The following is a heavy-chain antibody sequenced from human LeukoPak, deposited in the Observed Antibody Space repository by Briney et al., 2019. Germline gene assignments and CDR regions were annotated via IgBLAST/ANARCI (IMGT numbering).Heavy chain of an antibody. CDR2: ISAYKGNT. Sequence: ASVTDSCKASGYTFTSYGISRVRQAPGQGGEWMGWISAYKGNTNYAQKLQGRVSMTTDTSTSTAYMELRSLRSDETAVYYCASNIPFGDIVVVVAAYDYWGQGTLVTVSS. D-gene: IGHD2-15*01. CDR1: GYTFTSYG. J-gene: IGHJ4*02. CDR3: ASNIPFGDIVVVVAAYDY. V-gene: IGHV1-18*01.